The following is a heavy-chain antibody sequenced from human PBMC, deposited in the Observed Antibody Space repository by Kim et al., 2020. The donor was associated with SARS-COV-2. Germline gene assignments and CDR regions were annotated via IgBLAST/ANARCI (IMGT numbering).Heavy chain of an antibody. Sequence: YADSVQGPVTISRDNSKNTLYLQMNRLRAEDTAVYYCAKDRITVTPQFDYWGQGTLVTVSS. V-gene: IGHV3-23*01. J-gene: IGHJ4*02. CDR3: AKDRITVTPQFDY. D-gene: IGHD4-17*01.